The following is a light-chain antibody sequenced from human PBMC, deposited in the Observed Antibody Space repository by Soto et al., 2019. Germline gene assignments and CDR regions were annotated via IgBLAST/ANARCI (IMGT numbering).Light chain of an antibody. CDR2: GTF. J-gene: IGKJ1*01. CDR1: QDIRTE. CDR3: LQDFQYPRT. Sequence: AIQMTQSPSSLSASVGDRVTITCRASQDIRTELGWYQQKPGKAPRLLIYGTFSLQSGVPSRFSGSGSGTDFTLTISSRQTDDFATYYCLQDFQYPRTVGQGTKVEVK. V-gene: IGKV1-6*01.